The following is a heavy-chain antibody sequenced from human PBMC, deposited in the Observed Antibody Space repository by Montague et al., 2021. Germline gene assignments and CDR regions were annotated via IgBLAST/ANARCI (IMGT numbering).Heavy chain of an antibody. CDR2: IYHTGSA. CDR1: GDSISSGGYP. D-gene: IGHD3-22*01. CDR3: ARGIPAHYYDSSGDALDI. J-gene: IGHJ3*02. Sequence: TLSLTCVVSGDSISSGGYPWSWIRQPPGKGLEWIGYIYHTGSASHNPSLKSRVIISVDRAKNHFSLKLSSVTAADTAVYYCARGIPAHYYDSSGDALDIWGQGTMVTVSS. V-gene: IGHV4-30-2*01.